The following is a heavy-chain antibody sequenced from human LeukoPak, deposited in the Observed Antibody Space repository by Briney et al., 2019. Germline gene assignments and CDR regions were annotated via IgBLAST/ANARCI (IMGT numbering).Heavy chain of an antibody. CDR1: GFCFSSFE. V-gene: IGHV3-48*03. J-gene: IGHJ6*03. CDR3: AHIPSLDYYYYYLDV. CDR2: ISNSGSTI. Sequence: GGSLRLSCAACGFCFSSFEMNWVRQAPAKGLEGVSYISNSGSTIYYAHSVKGRFTISRDNAKNSLYLQMNSLRAEDTAVYYCAHIPSLDYYYYYLDVWGKGTTVTISS. D-gene: IGHD2-21*01.